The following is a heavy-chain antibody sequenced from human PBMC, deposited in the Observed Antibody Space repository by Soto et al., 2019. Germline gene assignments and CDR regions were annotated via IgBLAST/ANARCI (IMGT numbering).Heavy chain of an antibody. CDR3: ASLFSPVRRFDY. CDR2: IYYSGST. J-gene: IGHJ4*02. D-gene: IGHD3-10*02. CDR1: GGSISSSSYY. Sequence: SETLSLTCTVSGGSISSSSYYWGWIRQPPGKGLEWIGSIYYSGSTYYNPSLKSRVTISVDTSKNQFSLKLSSVTAADTAVYYCASLFSPVRRFDYWGQGTLVTVSS. V-gene: IGHV4-39*01.